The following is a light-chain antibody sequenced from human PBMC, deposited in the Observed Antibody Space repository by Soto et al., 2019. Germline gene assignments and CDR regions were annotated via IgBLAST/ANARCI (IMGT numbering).Light chain of an antibody. J-gene: IGKJ5*01. CDR1: LSVSVY. CDR2: GAS. CDR3: QQYNNWPPIT. V-gene: IGKV3-11*01. Sequence: VVLTQSPATLSLSPGERATLSCRTSLSVSVYLDWYQQKPGQAPRLLIYGASSRATGIPDRFSGSGSGTDFTLTISRLEPEDFAVYYCQQYNNWPPITVGQGTRWRL.